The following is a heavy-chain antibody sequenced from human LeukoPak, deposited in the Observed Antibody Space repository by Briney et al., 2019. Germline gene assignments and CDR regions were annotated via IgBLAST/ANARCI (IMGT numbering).Heavy chain of an antibody. D-gene: IGHD2-2*02. CDR1: GFTFSSYA. CDR2: ISGSGGST. Sequence: GGSLRLSCAASGFTFSSYAMSWVRQAPGKGLEWVSAISGSGGSTYYADSVKGRFTISRDNSKNTLYLQMNSLRAEDTAVYYCARGRRYCSSTSCYTGLDYWGQGTLVTVSS. V-gene: IGHV3-23*01. CDR3: ARGRRYCSSTSCYTGLDY. J-gene: IGHJ4*02.